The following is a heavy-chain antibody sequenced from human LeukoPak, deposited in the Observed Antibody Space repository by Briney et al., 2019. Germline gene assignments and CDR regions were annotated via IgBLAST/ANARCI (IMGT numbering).Heavy chain of an antibody. Sequence: PSETLSLTCTVSGGSISSYYWSWIRQPAGKGLEWIGRIYTSGSTNYNPSLKSRVTMSVDTSKNQFSLKLSSVTAADTAVYYCARSRFGGYYDSSGYYWGNNWFDPWGQGTLVTVSS. CDR2: IYTSGST. V-gene: IGHV4-4*07. CDR1: GGSISSYY. CDR3: ARSRFGGYYDSSGYYWGNNWFDP. D-gene: IGHD3-22*01. J-gene: IGHJ5*02.